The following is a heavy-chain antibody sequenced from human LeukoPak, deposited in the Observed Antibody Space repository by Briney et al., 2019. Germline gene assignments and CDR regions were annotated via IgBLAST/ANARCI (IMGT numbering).Heavy chain of an antibody. Sequence: GSLRLSCAASGFTFTKYAMSWVRQPPGKGLEWIGYIYYSGSTNYNPSLKSRVTISVDTSKNQFSLKLSSVTAADTAVYYCASKVTAIDAFDIWGQGTMVTVSS. CDR2: IYYSGST. CDR1: GFTFTKYA. D-gene: IGHD2-21*02. CDR3: ASKVTAIDAFDI. V-gene: IGHV4-59*01. J-gene: IGHJ3*02.